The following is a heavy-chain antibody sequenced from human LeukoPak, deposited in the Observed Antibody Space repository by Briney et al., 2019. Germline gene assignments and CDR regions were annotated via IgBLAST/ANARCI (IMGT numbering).Heavy chain of an antibody. Sequence: GGSLRLSCAASGFTFSSYSMNWVRQAPGKGLEWVSSISSSSSYIYYADSVEGRFTISRDNAKNSLYLQMNSLRAEDTAVYYCARDSVAAAGGLDYYYYMDVWGKGTTVTVSS. D-gene: IGHD6-13*01. CDR3: ARDSVAAAGGLDYYYYMDV. V-gene: IGHV3-21*01. CDR2: ISSSSSYI. J-gene: IGHJ6*03. CDR1: GFTFSSYS.